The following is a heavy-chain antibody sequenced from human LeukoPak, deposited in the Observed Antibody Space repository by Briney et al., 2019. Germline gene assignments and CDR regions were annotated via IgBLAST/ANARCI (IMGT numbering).Heavy chain of an antibody. J-gene: IGHJ4*02. CDR2: INHSGST. Sequence: SETLSLTCVVYGGSSSGYYWSWIRQPPGKGLEWIGEINHSGSTNYNPSLKSRVTISVDTSKNQFSLKLSSVTAADTAVYCCARPSRRYFDWLLPGGYFDYWGQGTLVTVSS. CDR3: ARPSRRYFDWLLPGGYFDY. D-gene: IGHD3-9*01. V-gene: IGHV4-34*01. CDR1: GGSSSGYY.